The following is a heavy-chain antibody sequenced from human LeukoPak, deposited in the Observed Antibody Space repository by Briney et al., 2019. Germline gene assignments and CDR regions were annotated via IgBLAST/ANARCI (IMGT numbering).Heavy chain of an antibody. D-gene: IGHD3-3*01. V-gene: IGHV4-39*01. Sequence: SETLSLTCIVAGGSISSTSYYWGWIRQPPRKGLEWIGSIYYSGSTHYNPSLKSRVTISVDTSKNQFSLKLSSVTAADTAVYYCARLPKTYDLWTGFYGYWGQGALVTVSS. CDR1: GGSISSTSYY. J-gene: IGHJ4*02. CDR3: ARLPKTYDLWTGFYGY. CDR2: IYYSGST.